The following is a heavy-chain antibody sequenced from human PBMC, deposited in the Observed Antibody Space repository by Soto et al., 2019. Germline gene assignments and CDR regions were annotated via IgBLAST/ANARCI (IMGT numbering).Heavy chain of an antibody. D-gene: IGHD3-16*01. V-gene: IGHV2-5*02. CDR1: GFSLSTSGVG. Sequence: QITLKESGPTLVKPTQTLMLTCTFSGFSLSTSGVGVGWIRQPPGKALEWLALIYWDDDKRYSPSLKSRLTLTKDTSKNQVVLTMTNMDPVDTATYYCAHSLYDYVWGTNWFDPWGQGTLVTVSS. CDR3: AHSLYDYVWGTNWFDP. J-gene: IGHJ5*02. CDR2: IYWDDDK.